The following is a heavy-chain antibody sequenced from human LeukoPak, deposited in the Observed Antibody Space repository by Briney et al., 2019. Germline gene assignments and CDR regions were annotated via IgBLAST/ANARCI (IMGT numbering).Heavy chain of an antibody. J-gene: IGHJ4*02. CDR3: ARGGEPGYGDFLTDY. Sequence: GSVKVSCKASVYTFTGYYMHWVRQAPGQGLEWMGWINPNSGGTNYAQKFQARVTMTRDTSISTAYMELSRLRSDDTAVYYCARGGEPGYGDFLTDYWGQGTLVTVSS. D-gene: IGHD4-17*01. V-gene: IGHV1-2*02. CDR1: VYTFTGYY. CDR2: INPNSGGT.